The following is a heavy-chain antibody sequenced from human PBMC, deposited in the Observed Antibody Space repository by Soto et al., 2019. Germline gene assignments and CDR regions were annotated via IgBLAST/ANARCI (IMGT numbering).Heavy chain of an antibody. V-gene: IGHV1-8*01. CDR2: MNPSSGKT. Sequence: QVQLVQSGAEVKTPGASVKVSCKASGYTFTDYDINWVRQAPGQGLEWVGRMNPSSGKTDYAQNFQARVTMTRDTSISTAYLELSNLGYEVTAVFYCSTWGHDGWYTGFFWGQGTLVTVAS. D-gene: IGHD6-19*01. CDR3: STWGHDGWYTGFF. J-gene: IGHJ4*02. CDR1: GYTFTDYD.